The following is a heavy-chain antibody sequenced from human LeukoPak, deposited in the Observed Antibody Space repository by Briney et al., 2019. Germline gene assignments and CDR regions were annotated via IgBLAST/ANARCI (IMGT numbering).Heavy chain of an antibody. CDR3: ARVDYYGSGGIFDP. CDR2: IYYNGRA. D-gene: IGHD3-10*01. V-gene: IGHV4-59*01. Sequence: SETLSLTCTVSGGSMSGYYCSWLRQPPGEGLEWIGYIYYNGRANYNPSLKSRVTISEDTSRNQFSPKLTSVTAADTAVYYCARVDYYGSGGIFDPWGQGILVTVSS. J-gene: IGHJ5*02. CDR1: GGSMSGYY.